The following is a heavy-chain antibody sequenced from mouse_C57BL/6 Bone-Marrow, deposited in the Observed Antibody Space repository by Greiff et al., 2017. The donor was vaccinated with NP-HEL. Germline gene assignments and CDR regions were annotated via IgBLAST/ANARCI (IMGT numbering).Heavy chain of an antibody. CDR1: GFTFSDYY. J-gene: IGHJ4*01. V-gene: IGHV5-12*01. CDR2: ISNGGGST. Sequence: EVKLVESGGGLVQPGGSLKLSCAASGFTFSDYYMYWVRQTPEKRLEWVAYISNGGGSTYYPDTVKGRFTISRDNAKNTLYLQMSRLKSEDTAMYYCARHQGAYYAMDYWGQGTSVTVSS. D-gene: IGHD3-2*02. CDR3: ARHQGAYYAMDY.